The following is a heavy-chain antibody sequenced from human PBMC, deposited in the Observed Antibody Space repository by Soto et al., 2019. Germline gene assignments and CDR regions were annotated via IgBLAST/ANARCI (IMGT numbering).Heavy chain of an antibody. V-gene: IGHV3-33*01. Sequence: QVQLVESGGGVVQPGRSLRLSCAASGFTFSSYGMHWVRQAPGKGLEWVAVIWYDGSNKYYADSVKGRFTISRDNSKNTLYLQMNSLRAEDTAVYYCARLDHNFHWYFDLWGRGSLVTVSS. CDR2: IWYDGSNK. D-gene: IGHD1-1*01. J-gene: IGHJ2*01. CDR3: ARLDHNFHWYFDL. CDR1: GFTFSSYG.